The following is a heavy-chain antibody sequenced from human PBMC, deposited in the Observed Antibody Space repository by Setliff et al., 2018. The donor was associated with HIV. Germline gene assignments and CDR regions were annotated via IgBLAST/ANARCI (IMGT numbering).Heavy chain of an antibody. J-gene: IGHJ3*02. CDR3: ARVGCSGGSCYLTRGGAFDI. D-gene: IGHD2-15*01. CDR1: GGSLSSSGYY. Sequence: SETLSLTCTVSGGSLSSSGYYWGWIRQPPGKGLEWIGTIYYSGSTYYNPSLRSRVTISVDTSKNQFSLKLSSVTAADTAVYYCARVGCSGGSCYLTRGGAFDIWGQGTMVTV. V-gene: IGHV4-39*07. CDR2: IYYSGST.